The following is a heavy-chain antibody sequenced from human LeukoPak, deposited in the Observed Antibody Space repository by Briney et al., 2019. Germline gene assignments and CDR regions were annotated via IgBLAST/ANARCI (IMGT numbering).Heavy chain of an antibody. Sequence: SVRVSCKASGGTCSSYAISWVRQAPGQGLEWMGRIIPILGIANYAQKFQGRVTITADKSTSTAYMELSSLRSEDTAVYYCARAPGYGGNFFDYWGQGTLVTVSS. D-gene: IGHD4-23*01. CDR3: ARAPGYGGNFFDY. V-gene: IGHV1-69*04. J-gene: IGHJ4*02. CDR1: GGTCSSYA. CDR2: IIPILGIA.